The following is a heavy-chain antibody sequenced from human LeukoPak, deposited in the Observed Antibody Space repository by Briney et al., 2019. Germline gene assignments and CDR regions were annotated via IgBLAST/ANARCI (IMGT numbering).Heavy chain of an antibody. CDR1: GGSINGYY. J-gene: IGHJ4*02. CDR2: IYYSGTT. V-gene: IGHV4-59*08. CDR3: ARRIIAVAGTVVYYFDY. Sequence: PSETLSLTCTVSGGSINGYYWSWIRQPPGKGLEWIGYIYYSGTTNYNPSLESRVTMSVDKSKNQFSLNLSSVTAADTAVYYCARRIIAVAGTVVYYFDYWGQGTLVTVSS. D-gene: IGHD6-19*01.